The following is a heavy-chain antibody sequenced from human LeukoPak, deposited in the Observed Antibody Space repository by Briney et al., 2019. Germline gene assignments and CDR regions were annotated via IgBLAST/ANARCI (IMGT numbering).Heavy chain of an antibody. CDR2: VYYSGST. Sequence: SETLSLTCTVSGGSISSSSYYWGWVRQPPGKGLEWIGSVYYSGSTYYNPSLKSRVTMSLDTSKNQFSLRLTSVTAADTAVYYCARDTQISSPIQNFHYYGIDVWGQGTTVTVSS. CDR3: ARDTQISSPIQNFHYYGIDV. J-gene: IGHJ6*02. V-gene: IGHV4-39*07. CDR1: GGSISSSSYY.